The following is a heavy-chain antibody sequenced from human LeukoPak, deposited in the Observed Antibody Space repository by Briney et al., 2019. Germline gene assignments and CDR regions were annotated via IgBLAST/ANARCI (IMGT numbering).Heavy chain of an antibody. CDR3: ARSLYSYGI. CDR1: GGFFSGYY. Sequence: SETMSLTCAAYGGFFSGYYWSWLRQPPGKGLEWIGEINHSGSTNYNPSLKSRVTISVDTSKNQFSLKLSSVTAADTALYYCARSLYSYGIWGQGTLVTVSS. V-gene: IGHV4-34*01. D-gene: IGHD5-18*01. J-gene: IGHJ4*02. CDR2: INHSGST.